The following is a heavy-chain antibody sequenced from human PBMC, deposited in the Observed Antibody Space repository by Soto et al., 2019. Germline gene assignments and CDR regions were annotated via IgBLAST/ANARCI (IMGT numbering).Heavy chain of an antibody. CDR1: GGSISSSSYY. V-gene: IGHV4-39*01. J-gene: IGHJ4*02. CDR2: IYYSGST. CDR3: ARLQIFVFDY. Sequence: PSETLSLTCTVSGGSISSSSYYWGWIRQPPGKGLEWIGSIYYSGSTYYNPSLKSRVTISVDTSKNQFSLKLGSVTAADTAVYYCARLQIFVFDYWGQGTLVTVSS.